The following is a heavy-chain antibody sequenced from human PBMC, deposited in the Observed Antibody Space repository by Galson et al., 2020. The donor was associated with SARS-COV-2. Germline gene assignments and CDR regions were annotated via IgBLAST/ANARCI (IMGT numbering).Heavy chain of an antibody. D-gene: IGHD3-16*01. J-gene: IGHJ4*02. Sequence: LSLTCAASGFTFSSYAMHWVRQAPGKGLEWVAVISYDGSNKYYADSVKGRFTISRDNSKNTLYLQMNSLRAEDTAVYYCAREDYDYVWGSYVRDYWGQGTLVTVSS. CDR2: ISYDGSNK. V-gene: IGHV3-30-3*01. CDR3: AREDYDYVWGSYVRDY. CDR1: GFTFSSYA.